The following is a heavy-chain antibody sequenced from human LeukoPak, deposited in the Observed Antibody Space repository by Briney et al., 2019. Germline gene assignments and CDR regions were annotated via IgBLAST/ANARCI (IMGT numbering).Heavy chain of an antibody. J-gene: IGHJ4*02. CDR2: IYPGDSDT. CDR1: GYSFTSYW. D-gene: IGHD2-2*02. CDR3: ARRYCSSITCYSPLDY. Sequence: GESLKISCKGSGYSFTSYWIGWVRQMPGKGLEWMGIIYPGDSDTRYSPSFQGQVTISADKSISTAYLQWSSLKASETAMYYCARRYCSSITCYSPLDYWGQGTLVTVSS. V-gene: IGHV5-51*01.